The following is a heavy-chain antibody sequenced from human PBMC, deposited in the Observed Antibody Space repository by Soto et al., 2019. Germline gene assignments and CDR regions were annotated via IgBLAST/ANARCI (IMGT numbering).Heavy chain of an antibody. V-gene: IGHV1-18*01. D-gene: IGHD3-22*01. Sequence: QLVQSGAEVKKPGASVNISCKASGYNFDKYAIMWVRQARGQGLEWLGWISAFNGNTNQAPKVQGRLTLTTDTSMTSAHMDLWSLISDDAAVYYCRSVLSWTYFDELDFWGQGTLVTVSS. CDR3: RSVLSWTYFDELDF. CDR1: GYNFDKYA. J-gene: IGHJ4*02. CDR2: ISAFNGNT.